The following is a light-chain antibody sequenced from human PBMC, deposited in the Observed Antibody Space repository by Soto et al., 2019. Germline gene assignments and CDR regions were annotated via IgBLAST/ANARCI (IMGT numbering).Light chain of an antibody. CDR3: QQYNTWWT. Sequence: EIVMTQSPATLSVSPGERATLSCRASQSVSNNLAWYQKKPGQAPRLLIYGASTRATGIPARFSGSGSGTEFTLTISSLQSEDFAVYYCQQYNTWWTFGPGTRVEI. CDR2: GAS. V-gene: IGKV3-15*01. J-gene: IGKJ1*01. CDR1: QSVSNN.